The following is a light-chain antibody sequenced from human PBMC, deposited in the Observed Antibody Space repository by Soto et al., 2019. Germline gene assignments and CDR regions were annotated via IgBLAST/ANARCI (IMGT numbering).Light chain of an antibody. CDR2: DAS. J-gene: IGKJ1*01. CDR1: QSVSSY. V-gene: IGKV3-11*01. Sequence: EIVLTQSPATLSLSPGERATLSCRASQSVSSYLAWYQQKFGQAPRLLIYDASNRATGIPARFSGSGSATGFTLTISSLEPEDFAIYYCQQRYNWPLTFGQGNKVDIK. CDR3: QQRYNWPLT.